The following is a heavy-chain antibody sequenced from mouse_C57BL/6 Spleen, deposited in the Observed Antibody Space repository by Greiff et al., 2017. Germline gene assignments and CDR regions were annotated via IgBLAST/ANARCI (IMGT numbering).Heavy chain of an antibody. V-gene: IGHV1-59*01. CDR3: ARWGNYAMDY. Sequence: VQLQQPGAELVRPGTSVKLSCKASGYTFTSYWMHWVKQRPGQGLEWIGVIDPSDSYTNYNQKFKGKATLTVDTSSSTAYMQRSSLTSEDSAVYYCARWGNYAMDYWGQGTSVTVSS. J-gene: IGHJ4*01. CDR1: GYTFTSYW. CDR2: IDPSDSYT.